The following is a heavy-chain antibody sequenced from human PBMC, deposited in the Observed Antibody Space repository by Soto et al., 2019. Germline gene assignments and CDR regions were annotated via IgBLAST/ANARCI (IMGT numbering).Heavy chain of an antibody. CDR2: IWYDGSNK. J-gene: IGHJ5*02. CDR3: ARLRRSPLSFDP. V-gene: IGHV3-33*01. CDR1: GFTFSSYG. D-gene: IGHD3-16*01. Sequence: SLRLSCAASGFTFSSYGMHWVRQAPGKGLGWVAVIWYDGSNKYYADSVKGRFTISRDNSKNTLYLQMNSLRAEDTAVYYCARLRRSPLSFDPWGQGTLVTSPQ.